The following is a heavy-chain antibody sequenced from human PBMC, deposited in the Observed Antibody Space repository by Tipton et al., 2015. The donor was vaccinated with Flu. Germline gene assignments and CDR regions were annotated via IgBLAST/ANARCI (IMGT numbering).Heavy chain of an antibody. J-gene: IGHJ4*02. D-gene: IGHD3-10*01. Sequence: GLVKPSETLSFTCAVSGYSISTGYYWGWLRQPPGKGLEWIGSISHSGSTYYKPSLKSRVTISVDTFKNQFSLKLSSVTAADTAVYYCARSTYYYGSGSSDYWGQRTLVTVSS. CDR1: GYSISTGYY. CDR2: ISHSGST. CDR3: ARSTYYYGSGSSDY. V-gene: IGHV4-38-2*01.